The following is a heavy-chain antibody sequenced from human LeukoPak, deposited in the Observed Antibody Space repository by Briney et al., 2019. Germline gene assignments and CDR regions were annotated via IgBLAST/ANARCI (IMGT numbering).Heavy chain of an antibody. CDR2: INPSGGST. CDR3: ARAGEWLVHFDY. J-gene: IGHJ4*02. Sequence: ASVKVSFKASGYTFTNYYMHWVRQAPGQGLEWMGIINPSGGSTKYAQKFQGRVTMTRDTSTSTVYMELSSLRSEDTAVYYCARAGEWLVHFDYWGQGTLVTVSS. CDR1: GYTFTNYY. V-gene: IGHV1-46*01. D-gene: IGHD6-19*01.